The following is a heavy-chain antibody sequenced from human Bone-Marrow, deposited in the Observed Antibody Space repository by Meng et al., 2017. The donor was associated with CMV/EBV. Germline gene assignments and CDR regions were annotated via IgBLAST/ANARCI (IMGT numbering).Heavy chain of an antibody. CDR1: GFIFSRYW. Sequence: GESLKISCAASGFIFSRYWMTWVRQAPGKGLEWVANIRQNASEIYYMDSVKGRFTISRDDAKNSLYFQMNSLRAEDTAVYYCARDLPFDSWGQGILVTVSS. V-gene: IGHV3-7*01. CDR3: ARDLPFDS. J-gene: IGHJ4*02. CDR2: IRQNASEI.